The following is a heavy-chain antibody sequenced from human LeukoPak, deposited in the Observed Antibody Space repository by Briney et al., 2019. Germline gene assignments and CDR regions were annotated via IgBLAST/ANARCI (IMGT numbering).Heavy chain of an antibody. V-gene: IGHV3-7*01. J-gene: IGHJ6*03. CDR1: GFTFSSYW. Sequence: GGSLRLSCAASGFTFSSYWMSWVRQAPGKGLEWVANIKQDGSEKYYVDSVKGRFTISRDNAKNSLYLQMNSLRAEDTAVYYCARDSSEYYYYYYMDVWGKGTTVTASS. CDR3: ARDSSEYYYYYYMDV. CDR2: IKQDGSEK. D-gene: IGHD2/OR15-2a*01.